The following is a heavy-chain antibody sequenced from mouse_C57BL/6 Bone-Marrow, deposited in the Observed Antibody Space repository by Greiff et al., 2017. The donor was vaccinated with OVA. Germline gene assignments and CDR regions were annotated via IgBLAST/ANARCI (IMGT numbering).Heavy chain of an antibody. CDR3: TTRLSGYFDV. D-gene: IGHD1-1*02. CDR2: IDPENGDT. Sequence: EVKVEESGAELVRPGASVKLSCTASGFNIKDDYMHWVKQRPEQGLEWIGWIDPENGDTEYASKFQGKATITADTSSNTAYLQLSSLTSEDTAVYYCTTRLSGYFDVWGTGTTVTVSS. V-gene: IGHV14-4*01. J-gene: IGHJ1*03. CDR1: GFNIKDDY.